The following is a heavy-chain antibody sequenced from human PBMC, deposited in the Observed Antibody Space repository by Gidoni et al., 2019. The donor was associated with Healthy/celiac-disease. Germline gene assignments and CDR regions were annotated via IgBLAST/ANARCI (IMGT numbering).Heavy chain of an antibody. D-gene: IGHD6-13*01. CDR2: IFSNDEK. Sequence: VTLKESGPVLVKPTATLTLTCTFSGFSLSNARMGVSWIRQTPGKALEWLAHIFSNDEKSYSTSLKSRLTISKDTSKSQVVFTMTNMDPVDTATYYCARYEYSSSWYYDYWGQGTLVTVSS. V-gene: IGHV2-26*01. CDR1: GFSLSNARMG. CDR3: ARYEYSSSWYYDY. J-gene: IGHJ4*02.